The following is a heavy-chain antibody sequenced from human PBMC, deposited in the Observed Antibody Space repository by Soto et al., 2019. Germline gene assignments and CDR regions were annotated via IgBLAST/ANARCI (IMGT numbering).Heavy chain of an antibody. D-gene: IGHD6-13*01. CDR1: GGSISSYY. CDR3: ARHGVYSRSWYEFDY. J-gene: IGHJ4*02. CDR2: IYYSGST. V-gene: IGHV4-59*08. Sequence: PSETLSLTCTVSGGSISSYYWSWIRQPPGKGLEWIGYIYYSGSTNYNPSLKSRVTISVDTSKNQFSLRLSSVAAADTAVYYCARHGVYSRSWYEFDYWGQGTLVTVSS.